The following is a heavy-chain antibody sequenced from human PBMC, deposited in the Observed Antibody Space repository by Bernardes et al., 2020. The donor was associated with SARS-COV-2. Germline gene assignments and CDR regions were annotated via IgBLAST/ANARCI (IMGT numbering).Heavy chain of an antibody. V-gene: IGHV1-2*02. J-gene: IGHJ4*02. D-gene: IGHD3-10*01. CDR2: INVNSCGT. CDR3: ARAYGSVNNQDQYYFDF. Sequence: ASLEAGWEAFGYTLSGYFIHWVRQNPGQGLEWMGWINVNSCGTNCAQNFQGRVTMHRDTSINAAYMELRRLRSDDTAIYFWARAYGSVNNQDQYYFDFWGQGTLVTVSS. CDR1: GYTLSGYF.